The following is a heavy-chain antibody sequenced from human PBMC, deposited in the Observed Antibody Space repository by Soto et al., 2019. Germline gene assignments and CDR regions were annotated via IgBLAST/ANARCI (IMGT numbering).Heavy chain of an antibody. V-gene: IGHV1-8*01. CDR2: MNPNSGNT. D-gene: IGHD6-19*01. Sequence: ASVKLSCKASGYTFTIYDIHWVRQATGQGLEWVGWMNPNSGNTGYAQKFQGRVTMTRNTSISTAYMELSSLRSEDTAVYYCAREQCSGWSYYYYGMDVWGQGTTVTVAS. J-gene: IGHJ6*02. CDR1: GYTFTIYD. CDR3: AREQCSGWSYYYYGMDV.